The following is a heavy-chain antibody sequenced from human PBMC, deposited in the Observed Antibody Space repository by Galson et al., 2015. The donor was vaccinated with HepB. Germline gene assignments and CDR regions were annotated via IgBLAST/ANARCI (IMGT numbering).Heavy chain of an antibody. V-gene: IGHV3-48*03. Sequence: SLRLSCAASGFSLTNYEMNWVRQAPGTGLEWLSYIRSGGGDPFSSAESVKGRFPLSRATAKNSLYLPMNSLRAEDTAVSSCMRDGIYCSGGFCHPYWGQGTLVTVSS. D-gene: IGHD2-15*01. CDR2: IRSGGGDPF. CDR1: GFSLTNYE. CDR3: MRDGIYCSGGFCHPY. J-gene: IGHJ4*02.